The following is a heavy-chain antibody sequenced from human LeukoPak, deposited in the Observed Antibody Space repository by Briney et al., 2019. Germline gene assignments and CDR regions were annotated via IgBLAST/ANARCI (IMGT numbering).Heavy chain of an antibody. CDR3: ARGRLSYDFWSGYTFDY. D-gene: IGHD3-3*01. V-gene: IGHV1-8*01. CDR2: MNPNSGNT. Sequence: ASVKVSCKASGYTFTSYDINWVRQATGQGLEWMGWMNPNSGNTGYAQKFQGRVTMPRNTSISTAYMELSSLRSEDTAVYYCARGRLSYDFWSGYTFDYWGQGTLVTVSS. CDR1: GYTFTSYD. J-gene: IGHJ4*02.